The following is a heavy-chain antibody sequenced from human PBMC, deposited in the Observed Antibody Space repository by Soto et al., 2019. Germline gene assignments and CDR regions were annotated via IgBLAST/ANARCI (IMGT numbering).Heavy chain of an antibody. D-gene: IGHD3-16*01. CDR1: GFNFSSYA. CDR2: INHSGST. Sequence: GSLRLSCAASGFNFSSYAMSWVRQAPGKGLEWIGEINHSGSTNYNPSLKSRVTISVDTSKNQFSLKLSSVTAADTAVYYCATLPPGDYDDGWFDPWGQGTLVTVSS. CDR3: ATLPPGDYDDGWFDP. J-gene: IGHJ5*02. V-gene: IGHV4-34*08.